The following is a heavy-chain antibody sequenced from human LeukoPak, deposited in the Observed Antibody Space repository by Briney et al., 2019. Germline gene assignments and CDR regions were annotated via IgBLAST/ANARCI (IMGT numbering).Heavy chain of an antibody. J-gene: IGHJ5*02. Sequence: GGSLRLSCAASGITFGNNWMHWVRQGPGKGLVWLSRINSDGGGAIYADSVKGRFTVSRDNAKNTLYLQMNSLRAEDTAVYYCARDVPHNWFDTWGQGTLVTVSS. CDR1: GITFGNNW. V-gene: IGHV3-74*01. CDR3: ARDVPHNWFDT. CDR2: INSDGGGA.